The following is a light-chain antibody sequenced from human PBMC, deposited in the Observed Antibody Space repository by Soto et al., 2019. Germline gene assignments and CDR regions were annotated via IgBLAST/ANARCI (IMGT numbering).Light chain of an antibody. CDR3: QQYNNWWT. J-gene: IGKJ1*01. V-gene: IGKV3-15*01. CDR2: GAS. CDR1: QSVNNN. Sequence: EIVMTQSPATLSVSPGERATLSFRASQSVNNNLAWYQQKPGQAPRLLIYGASTRAAGIPARFNGSLSGSYFTLTISSLKSAEFATYYCQQYNNWWTVGQGTKVEIK.